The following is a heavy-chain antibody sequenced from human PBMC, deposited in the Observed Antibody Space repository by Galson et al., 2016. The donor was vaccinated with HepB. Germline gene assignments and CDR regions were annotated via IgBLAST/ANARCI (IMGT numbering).Heavy chain of an antibody. CDR3: ARDSDCSSTSCFGDYFDY. CDR2: ISPYNGHT. CDR1: GYSFIAYG. Sequence: SVKVSCKASGYSFIAYGISWVRQAPGQGLEWMGWISPYNGHTNYAEKAQGRVTMTTDRSTSTAYMELRGLRSDDTAVYYCARDSDCSSTSCFGDYFDYWGQGTLVTVSS. D-gene: IGHD2-2*01. J-gene: IGHJ4*02. V-gene: IGHV1-18*01.